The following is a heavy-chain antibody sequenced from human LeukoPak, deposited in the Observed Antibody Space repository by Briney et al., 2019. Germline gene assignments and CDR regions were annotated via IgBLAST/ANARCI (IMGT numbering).Heavy chain of an antibody. D-gene: IGHD1/OR15-1a*01. V-gene: IGHV4-61*01. Sequence: PSETLSLTCAVSGGYVNRGTFFWTWIRKPPGKGLEWIGYISNSGSTNYHPSLKSRVTISSDTSKTQFTLKLTSVTAADTAVYYCARVNNFSFDPWGQGTLVTVSS. CDR1: GGYVNRGTFF. J-gene: IGHJ5*02. CDR3: ARVNNFSFDP. CDR2: ISNSGST.